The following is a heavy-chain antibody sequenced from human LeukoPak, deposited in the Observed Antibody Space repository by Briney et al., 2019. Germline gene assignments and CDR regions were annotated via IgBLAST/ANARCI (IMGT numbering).Heavy chain of an antibody. D-gene: IGHD3-3*01. CDR3: ARGVVVGGEYYDFWSAKGEYNWFDP. Sequence: SETLSLTCTVSGGSISSSSYYWSWIRQPPGKGLEWIGYIYYSGSTNYNPSLKSRVTISVDTSKNQFSLKLSSVTAADTVVYYCARGVVVGGEYYDFWSAKGEYNWFDPWGQGTLVTVSS. V-gene: IGHV4-61*05. CDR1: GGSISSSSYY. J-gene: IGHJ5*02. CDR2: IYYSGST.